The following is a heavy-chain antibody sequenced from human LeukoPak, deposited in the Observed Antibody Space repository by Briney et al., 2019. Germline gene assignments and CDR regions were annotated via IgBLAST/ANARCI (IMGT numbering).Heavy chain of an antibody. CDR3: ARVLQNYYHMDV. J-gene: IGHJ6*03. Sequence: PSETLSLTCTVSGVSISSHYWSWIRQPPGKGLEGIGYIYDSESTNYKSSLKSRVTISVDTSKNQFSLKLSSVTAADTAVYYCARVLQNYYHMDVWGKGTTVSVSS. V-gene: IGHV4-59*11. CDR1: GVSISSHY. CDR2: IYDSEST. D-gene: IGHD3-3*01.